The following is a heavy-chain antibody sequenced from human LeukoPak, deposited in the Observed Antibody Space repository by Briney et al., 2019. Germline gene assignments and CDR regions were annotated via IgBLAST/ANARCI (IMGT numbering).Heavy chain of an antibody. D-gene: IGHD3-10*01. Sequence: PGGSLRLSCAASGFTFSNYAMSWVRQAPGKGLEWVSDISGSGGSSYYADSVKGRFTISRDNSKNTLYLQMNSLRAEDTAVYYCARDTMVPSNYFDYWGQGTLVTVSS. J-gene: IGHJ4*02. CDR2: ISGSGGSS. CDR3: ARDTMVPSNYFDY. V-gene: IGHV3-23*01. CDR1: GFTFSNYA.